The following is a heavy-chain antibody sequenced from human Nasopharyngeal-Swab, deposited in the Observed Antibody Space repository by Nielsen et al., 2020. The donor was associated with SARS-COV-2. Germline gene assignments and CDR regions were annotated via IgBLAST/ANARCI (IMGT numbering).Heavy chain of an antibody. CDR3: ARGKNPYYDFYNWFDP. Sequence: GGSLRLSCSASGVIFSSYDMHWVRQATGKGLEWVSAIGTAGDTYYPGSVKGRFTISRENAKNSLYLQMNSLRAEDTAVYYCARGKNPYYDFYNWFDPWGQGTLVTVSS. V-gene: IGHV3-13*01. CDR2: IGTAGDT. CDR1: GVIFSSYD. J-gene: IGHJ5*02. D-gene: IGHD3-3*01.